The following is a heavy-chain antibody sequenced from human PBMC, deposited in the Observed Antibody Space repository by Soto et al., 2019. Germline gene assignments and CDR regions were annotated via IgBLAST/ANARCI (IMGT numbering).Heavy chain of an antibody. J-gene: IGHJ4*02. V-gene: IGHV1-69*01. CDR1: GGTFSGYA. Sequence: QVQLVQSGAEVKKPGSSVKVSCKASGGTFSGYAISWVRQAPGQGLEWMGGIIPIFGTANYAQKFQGRVTITADESTSTAYMELSSLRSEDTAVYYCARPIRHYDSSGYSLPLGYWGQGTLVTVSS. D-gene: IGHD3-22*01. CDR3: ARPIRHYDSSGYSLPLGY. CDR2: IIPIFGTA.